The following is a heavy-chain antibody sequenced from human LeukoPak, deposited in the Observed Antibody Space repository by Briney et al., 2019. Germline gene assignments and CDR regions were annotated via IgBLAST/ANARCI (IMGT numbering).Heavy chain of an antibody. J-gene: IGHJ6*02. CDR3: ARGFTYYYGSGSWDYGMDV. D-gene: IGHD3-10*01. CDR1: GYTFTGYY. Sequence: GASVKVSCKASGYTFTGYYMHWVRQAPGQGLEWMGWINPNSGGTNYAQKFQGRVTMTRDTSISTAYMELSRLRSDDTAVYYCARGFTYYYGSGSWDYGMDVWGQGTTVTVSS. CDR2: INPNSGGT. V-gene: IGHV1-2*02.